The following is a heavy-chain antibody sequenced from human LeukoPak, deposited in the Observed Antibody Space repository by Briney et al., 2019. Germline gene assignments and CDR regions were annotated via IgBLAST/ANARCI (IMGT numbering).Heavy chain of an antibody. V-gene: IGHV3-30-3*01. CDR3: AKDRAGYGDAFDI. CDR1: GFTFSSYA. J-gene: IGHJ3*02. D-gene: IGHD5-18*01. CDR2: ISYDGSNK. Sequence: SGGSLRLSCAASGFTFSSYAMHWVRQAPGKGLEWVAVISYDGSNKYYADSVKGRFTISRDNSKNTLYLQMNSLRAEDTAVYYCAKDRAGYGDAFDIWGQGTMVTVSS.